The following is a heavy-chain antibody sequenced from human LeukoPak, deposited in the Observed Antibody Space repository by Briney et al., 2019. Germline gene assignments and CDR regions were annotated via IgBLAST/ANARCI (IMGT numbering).Heavy chain of an antibody. CDR1: GYTFTSYY. D-gene: IGHD2-2*01. V-gene: IGHV1-46*01. J-gene: IGHJ5*02. Sequence: ASVKVSCKASGYTFTSYYMHWVRQAPGQGLEWMGIINPSGGSTSYAQKFQGRVTMTRDTSTSTVYMELSSLRSEDTAVYYCARDKILGVQYQLRYIGGWFDPWGQGTLVTVSS. CDR2: INPSGGST. CDR3: ARDKILGVQYQLRYIGGWFDP.